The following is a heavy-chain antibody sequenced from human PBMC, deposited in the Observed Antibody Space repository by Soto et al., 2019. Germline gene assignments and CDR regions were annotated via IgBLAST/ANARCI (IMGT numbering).Heavy chain of an antibody. CDR1: GYTFTGYY. CDR2: INPNSGTA. D-gene: IGHD4-17*01. Sequence: GASVKVSCKASGYTFTGYYMHWVRQAPGQGLEWMGWINPNSGTANYAQKFQGRVTITADESTSTAYMELSSLRSEDTAVYYCAREENYGDSGIDTWGQGSLVTVSS. V-gene: IGHV1-69*13. CDR3: AREENYGDSGIDT. J-gene: IGHJ5*02.